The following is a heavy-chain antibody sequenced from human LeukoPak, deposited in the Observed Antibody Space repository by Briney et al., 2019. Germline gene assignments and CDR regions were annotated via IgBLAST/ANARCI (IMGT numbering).Heavy chain of an antibody. CDR1: GVTFSRYW. CDR2: IKNDGSRT. J-gene: IGHJ4*02. Sequence: PGGSLRLSCAASGVTFSRYWMHWVRQAPGKGLVWVSRIKNDGSRTTYADAVKGRFTISRDNAMNTLYLQMNGLSADDTAVYYCVREPYCSGGSCYTSGFDCWGQGTLVTVSS. CDR3: VREPYCSGGSCYTSGFDC. D-gene: IGHD2-15*01. V-gene: IGHV3-74*01.